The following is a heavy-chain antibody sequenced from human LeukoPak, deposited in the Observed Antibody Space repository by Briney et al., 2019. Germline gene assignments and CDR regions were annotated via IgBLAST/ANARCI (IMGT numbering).Heavy chain of an antibody. CDR2: VNHGGTT. CDR1: GGSFSGYY. J-gene: IGHJ4*02. Sequence: SETLSPTCAVYGGSFSGYYWTWIRQPPGRGLEWIGEVNHGGTTNYNPSLRSRVIISTDTSKNQFSLNLNSVTAADTAVYYCARVVYGDSSKDFDYWGQGTLVTVSS. V-gene: IGHV4-34*01. CDR3: ARVVYGDSSKDFDY. D-gene: IGHD4-17*01.